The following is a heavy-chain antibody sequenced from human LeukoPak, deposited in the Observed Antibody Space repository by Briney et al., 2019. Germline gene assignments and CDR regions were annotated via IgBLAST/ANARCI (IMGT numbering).Heavy chain of an antibody. J-gene: IGHJ3*02. V-gene: IGHV3-21*01. Sequence: GGSLRLSCAASGFTFSHYNMNWVRQAPGKGLEWVSSINSASSYIYYADSVKGRFTISRDNAKNTLYLQMNSLRAEDTAVYYCARAHSTSYYYDSSGPGAFDIWGQGTMVTVSS. CDR3: ARAHSTSYYYDSSGPGAFDI. CDR2: INSASSYI. CDR1: GFTFSHYN. D-gene: IGHD3-22*01.